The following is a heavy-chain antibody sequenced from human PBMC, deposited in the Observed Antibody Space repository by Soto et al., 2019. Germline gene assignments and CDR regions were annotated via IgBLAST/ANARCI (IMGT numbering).Heavy chain of an antibody. Sequence: GESLKISCKGSGYSFTSYWISWVRQMPGKGLEWMGRIDPSDSYTNYSPSFQGHVTISADKSISTAYLQWSSLKASDTAMYYCAGTQVAAAGVRNGMDVWGQGTTVTVS. J-gene: IGHJ6*02. D-gene: IGHD6-13*01. CDR1: GYSFTSYW. V-gene: IGHV5-10-1*01. CDR2: IDPSDSYT. CDR3: AGTQVAAAGVRNGMDV.